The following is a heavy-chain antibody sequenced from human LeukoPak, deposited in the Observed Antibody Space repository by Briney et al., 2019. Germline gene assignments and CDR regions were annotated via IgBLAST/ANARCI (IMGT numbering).Heavy chain of an antibody. J-gene: IGHJ4*02. D-gene: IGHD4-17*01. Sequence: ASVKVSCKASGYTLTGYYMHWVRQPPGQGVEWMGWINPNSGGTNYAQKFQGRVTMTRDTYISTAYMELRSLRSEDTAVYYCARRDYGDVFISDYWGQGTLVTVSS. CDR1: GYTLTGYY. V-gene: IGHV1-2*02. CDR3: ARRDYGDVFISDY. CDR2: INPNSGGT.